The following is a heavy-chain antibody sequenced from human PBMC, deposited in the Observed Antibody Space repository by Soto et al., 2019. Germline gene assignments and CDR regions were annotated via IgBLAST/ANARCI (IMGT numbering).Heavy chain of an antibody. Sequence: SETLSLTCPFSGGSISSSSYYWGWIRQPPGKGLEWIGSIYYSGSTYYNPSLKSRVTISVDTSKNQFSLKLSSVTAADTAVYYCARREVRGVGSNWFDPWGQGTLVTVSS. D-gene: IGHD3-10*01. CDR2: IYYSGST. J-gene: IGHJ5*02. V-gene: IGHV4-39*01. CDR1: GGSISSSSYY. CDR3: ARREVRGVGSNWFDP.